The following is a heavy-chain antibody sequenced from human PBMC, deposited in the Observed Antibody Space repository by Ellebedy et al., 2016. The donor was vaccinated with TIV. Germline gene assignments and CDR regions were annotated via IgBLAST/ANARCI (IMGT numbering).Heavy chain of an antibody. CDR2: IYTSGST. Sequence: SETLSLTCTVSGGSISSSSYYWSWIRQPAGTGLEWIGRIYTSGSTNYNPSLKSRVTMSVDTSKNQFSLKLSSVTAADTAVYYCAREGWELPHDAFDIWGQGTVVTVSS. V-gene: IGHV4-61*02. CDR1: GGSISSSSYY. CDR3: AREGWELPHDAFDI. D-gene: IGHD1-26*01. J-gene: IGHJ3*02.